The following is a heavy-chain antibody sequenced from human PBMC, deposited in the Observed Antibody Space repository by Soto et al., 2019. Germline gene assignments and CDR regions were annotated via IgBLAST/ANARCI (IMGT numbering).Heavy chain of an antibody. CDR3: AKVGDNYYYGMDV. Sequence: GGSLRLSCAASGFTFYDYTMHWVRQAPGKGLEWVSLISWDGGSTYYADSVKGRFTISRDNSKNSLYLQMNSLRTEDTALYYCAKVGDNYYYGMDVWGQGTTVTVSS. CDR2: ISWDGGST. V-gene: IGHV3-43*01. CDR1: GFTFYDYT. J-gene: IGHJ6*02. D-gene: IGHD3-16*01.